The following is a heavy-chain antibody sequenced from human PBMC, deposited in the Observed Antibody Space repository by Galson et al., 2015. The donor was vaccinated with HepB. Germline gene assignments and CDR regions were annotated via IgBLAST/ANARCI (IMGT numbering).Heavy chain of an antibody. D-gene: IGHD6-13*01. J-gene: IGHJ6*02. CDR2: ISSSGSTI. CDR1: GFTFSDYY. CDR3: ARVGGGYSSSWYVDGMDV. V-gene: IGHV3-11*01. Sequence: SLRLSCAASGFTFSDYYMSWIRQAPGKGLEWVSYISSSGSTIYYADSVKGRFTISRDNAKNSLYLQMNSLRAEDTAVYYCARVGGGYSSSWYVDGMDVWGQGTTVTVSS.